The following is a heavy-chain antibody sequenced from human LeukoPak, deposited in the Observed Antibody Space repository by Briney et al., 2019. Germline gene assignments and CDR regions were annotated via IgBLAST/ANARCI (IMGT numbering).Heavy chain of an antibody. D-gene: IGHD4-23*01. CDR3: ARRVVVTAAAMDAFDI. CDR1: GGSISTYY. CDR2: VYYIGTT. Sequence: PSETLSLTCTVSGGSISTYYWSWIRQPPGKGLEWIGYVYYIGTTNYNPSLKSRVTMSVDTSKNQFSLKLSSVTAADTAVYYCARRVVVTAAAMDAFDIWGQGTMVTVSS. J-gene: IGHJ3*02. V-gene: IGHV4-59*01.